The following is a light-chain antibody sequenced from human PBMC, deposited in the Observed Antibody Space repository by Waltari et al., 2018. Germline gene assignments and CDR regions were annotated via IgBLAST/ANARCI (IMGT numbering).Light chain of an antibody. CDR3: QQYDNLIT. Sequence: DIQMTQSPSSLSASVGDRVTITCQASQDISNYLNWYQQKPGKYPKLLIYDASNLETGVPSRFSGSGSGTDFTFTISSLQPEDIATYYCQQYDNLITFGPGTKVDIK. V-gene: IGKV1-33*01. J-gene: IGKJ3*01. CDR1: QDISNY. CDR2: DAS.